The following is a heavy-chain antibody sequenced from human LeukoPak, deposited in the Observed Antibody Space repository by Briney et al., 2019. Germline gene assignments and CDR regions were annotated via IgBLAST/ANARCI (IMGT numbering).Heavy chain of an antibody. CDR2: IKNKSGGT. Sequence: GASVKVSCKASGYTFTGYYMHWGRQAPGQGLEGMGWIKNKSGGTNYAQKSQSRVTMTRDTSISTAYMELSRLRSYVSAVYYFASGWSYDYWGQGTLVTVSS. CDR1: GYTFTGYY. V-gene: IGHV1-2*02. CDR3: ASGWSYDY. D-gene: IGHD6-19*01. J-gene: IGHJ4*02.